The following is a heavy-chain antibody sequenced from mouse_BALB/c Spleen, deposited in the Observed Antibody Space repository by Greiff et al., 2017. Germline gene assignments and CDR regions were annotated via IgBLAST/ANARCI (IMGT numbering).Heavy chain of an antibody. CDR3: ARSPTVYYFDY. CDR1: GFNIKDTY. D-gene: IGHD1-1*01. Sequence: EVKLMESGAELVKPGASVKLSCTASGFNIKDTYMHWVKQRPEQGLEWIGRIDPANGNTKYDPKFQGKATITADTSSNTAYLQLSSLTSEDTAVYYCARSPTVYYFDYWGQGTTLTVSS. J-gene: IGHJ2*01. V-gene: IGHV14-3*02. CDR2: IDPANGNT.